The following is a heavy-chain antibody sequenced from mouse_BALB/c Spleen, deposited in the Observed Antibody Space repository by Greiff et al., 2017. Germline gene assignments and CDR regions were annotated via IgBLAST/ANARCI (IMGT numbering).Heavy chain of an antibody. CDR3: ARDYYDSSYVDYYAMDY. Sequence: EVKLMESGGGLVQPGGSLRLSCATSGFTFTDYYMSWVRQPPGKALEWLGFIRNKANGYTTEYSASVKGRFTISRDNSQSILYLQMNTLRAEDSATYYCARDYYDSSYVDYYAMDYWGQGTSVTVSS. CDR1: GFTFTDYY. CDR2: IRNKANGYTT. J-gene: IGHJ4*01. V-gene: IGHV7-3*02. D-gene: IGHD1-1*01.